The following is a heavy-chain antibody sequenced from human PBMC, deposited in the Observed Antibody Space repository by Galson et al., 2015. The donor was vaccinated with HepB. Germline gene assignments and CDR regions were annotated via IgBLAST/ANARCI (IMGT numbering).Heavy chain of an antibody. J-gene: IGHJ6*02. CDR3: AKDPVAATGDYYYYGMDV. V-gene: IGHV3-23*01. Sequence: SLRLSCAASGFTFSSYAMSWVRQAPGKGLEWVSAISGSGGSTYYADSVKGRFTISRDNSKNTLYLQMNSLRAENTAVYYCAKDPVAATGDYYYYGMDVWGQGTTVTVSS. CDR2: ISGSGGST. D-gene: IGHD2-15*01. CDR1: GFTFSSYA.